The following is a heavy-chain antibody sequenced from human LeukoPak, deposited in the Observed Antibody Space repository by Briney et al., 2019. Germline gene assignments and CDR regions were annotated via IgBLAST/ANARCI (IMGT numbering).Heavy chain of an antibody. CDR3: ARLGSGSFGN. V-gene: IGHV4-39*01. J-gene: IGHJ4*02. D-gene: IGHD3-10*01. CDR2: IYYSGST. CDR1: GGSISSSSYY. Sequence: NSSETLSLTCTVSGGSISSSSYYWAWIRQPPGKGLEWIGSIYYSGSTYYNPSLKSRVTISVDTSKSQFSLKLSSVTAADTAVYYCARLGSGSFGNWGQGTLVTVSS.